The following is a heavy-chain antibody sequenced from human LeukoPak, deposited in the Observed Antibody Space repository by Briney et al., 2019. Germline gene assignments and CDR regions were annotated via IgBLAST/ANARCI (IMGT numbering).Heavy chain of an antibody. J-gene: IGHJ4*02. Sequence: GGSLRLSCATSGFIFTSSAMSWVRQAPGKGLEWVSAISGSGGSTYYADSVKGRYTISRDNSKTTLYLQMNSLRAEDTAIYYCASQKENFYDSSGNYWGQGTLVTVSS. V-gene: IGHV3-23*01. CDR2: ISGSGGST. D-gene: IGHD3-22*01. CDR3: ASQKENFYDSSGNY. CDR1: GFIFTSSA.